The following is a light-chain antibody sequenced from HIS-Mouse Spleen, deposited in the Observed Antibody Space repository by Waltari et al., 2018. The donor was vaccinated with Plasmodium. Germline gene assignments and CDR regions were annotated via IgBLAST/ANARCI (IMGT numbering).Light chain of an antibody. V-gene: IGLV3-10*01. CDR1: ALPNKH. Sequence: SYELTQPPSVSVSPGQTARITRSGDALPNKHAYWYQQKSGQAPVLVIYEDSKRPSGIPERFSGSSSGTMATLTISGAQVEDEADYYCYSTDSSGNHRVFGGGTKLTVL. CDR3: YSTDSSGNHRV. J-gene: IGLJ3*02. CDR2: EDS.